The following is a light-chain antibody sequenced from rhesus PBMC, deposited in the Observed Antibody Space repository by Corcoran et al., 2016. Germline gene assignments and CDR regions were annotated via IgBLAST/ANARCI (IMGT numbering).Light chain of an antibody. V-gene: IGKV1-66*01. CDR2: FAS. CDR3: KQYNNSLT. Sequence: DIQMTQSPSSLSASVGDRVTITCRSSQGLNNYLSWYHQKPAKAPKPLINFASSLEKGVPSRFSGSRSGTDYTLTISSLQPEDIATYYCKQYNNSLTFGGGTKVELK. CDR1: QGLNNY. J-gene: IGKJ4*01.